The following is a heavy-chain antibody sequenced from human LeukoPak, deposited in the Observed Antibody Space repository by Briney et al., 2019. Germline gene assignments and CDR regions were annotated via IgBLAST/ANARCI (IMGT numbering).Heavy chain of an antibody. D-gene: IGHD5-12*01. J-gene: IGHJ4*02. CDR1: GFTFSTYV. CDR3: AMGYTDYDPPDY. CDR2: IGRSALNT. V-gene: IGHV3-23*05. Sequence: GGSLRLSCAASGFTFSTYVMTWVRQAPGKGLEWVSAIGRSALNTYYTDSVKGRFTISRDNSINALYLQMNSLRADDTAVYYCAMGYTDYDPPDYWGQGTLVTVSS.